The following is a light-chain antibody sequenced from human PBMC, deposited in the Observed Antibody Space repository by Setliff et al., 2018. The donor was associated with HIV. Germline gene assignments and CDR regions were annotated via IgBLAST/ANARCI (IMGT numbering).Light chain of an antibody. V-gene: IGLV2-14*01. CDR1: SSDVGGYNY. Sequence: QSALAQPASVSGSPGQSITISCTGTSSDVGGYNYVSWYQQHPGKAPKLMISEVSNRPSGVSNRFSGSKSGSTASPTISGLQAEDEADYYCTSYTSSTTLWVFGGGTKVTV. CDR3: TSYTSSTTLWV. CDR2: EVS. J-gene: IGLJ3*02.